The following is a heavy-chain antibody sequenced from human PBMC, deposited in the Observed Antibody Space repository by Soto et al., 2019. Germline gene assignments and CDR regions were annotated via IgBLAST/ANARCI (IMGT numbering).Heavy chain of an antibody. D-gene: IGHD6-13*01. CDR2: IIPIFGTA. CDR3: ARGRGAAAAGTYNWFDP. CDR1: GGTFSSYA. J-gene: IGHJ5*02. Sequence: WASVKVSCKASGGTFSSYAISWVRQAPGQGLEWMGGIIPIFGTANYAQKFQGRVTITADESTSTAYMELSSLRSEDTAVYYCARGRGAAAAGTYNWFDPWGQGTLVTVSS. V-gene: IGHV1-69*13.